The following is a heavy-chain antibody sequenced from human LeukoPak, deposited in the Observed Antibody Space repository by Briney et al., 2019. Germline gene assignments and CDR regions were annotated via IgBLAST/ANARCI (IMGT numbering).Heavy chain of an antibody. Sequence: GGSLRLSCAASGFTFSNNAMSWVRQAPGKGLEWVSAMSGSGGSTYYADSVKGRFSISRDNSKNTLHLQMNSLKDEDTAVYYCAKGSMHYSDSSGYNYFDSCGQGTLVTVSS. CDR1: GFTFSNNA. CDR2: MSGSGGST. CDR3: AKGSMHYSDSSGYNYFDS. J-gene: IGHJ4*02. D-gene: IGHD3-22*01. V-gene: IGHV3-23*01.